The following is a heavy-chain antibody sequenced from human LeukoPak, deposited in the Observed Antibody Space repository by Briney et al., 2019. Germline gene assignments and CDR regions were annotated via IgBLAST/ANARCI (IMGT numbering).Heavy chain of an antibody. CDR3: ARSYSGNYSWRGAFDI. D-gene: IGHD1-26*01. J-gene: IGHJ3*02. CDR1: GGSISSNSYY. V-gene: IGHV4-39*01. Sequence: PSETLSLTCTVSGGSISSNSYYWGWIRQPPGRGLGWIGSVYYSGNTYYNPSLKSRITISVNTSKNQFSLKLSSVTAADTAVYYCARSYSGNYSWRGAFDIWGQGTVVTVSS. CDR2: VYYSGNT.